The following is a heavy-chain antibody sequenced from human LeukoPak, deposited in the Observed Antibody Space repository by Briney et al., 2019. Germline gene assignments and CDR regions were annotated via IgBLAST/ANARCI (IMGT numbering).Heavy chain of an antibody. Sequence: WGSLRLSCAASGFTFSDYWIHWVRQAPGKGLVWVSHINSDGSSATYADSVKGRFTISRDNAKNTVYLQMKSLRAEDTAVYFCARGGVGCFDDWGQGALVTVSS. CDR1: GFTFSDYW. CDR3: ARGGVGCFDD. D-gene: IGHD6-19*01. J-gene: IGHJ4*02. CDR2: INSDGSSA. V-gene: IGHV3-74*01.